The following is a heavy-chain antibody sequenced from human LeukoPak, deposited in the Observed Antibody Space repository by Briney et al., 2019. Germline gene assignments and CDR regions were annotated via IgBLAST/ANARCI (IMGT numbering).Heavy chain of an antibody. Sequence: GGSLRLSCAGSGFIFSNYWMHWVRQAPGKGLEWVSSISGSISSKLYAESVKGRFTISRDNAKNSLYLQMNILRAEDTAVYYCVSGSYEGGYYGMDVWGQGTTVTVSS. J-gene: IGHJ6*02. CDR2: ISGSISSK. CDR3: VSGSYEGGYYGMDV. V-gene: IGHV3-21*01. D-gene: IGHD1-26*01. CDR1: GFIFSNYW.